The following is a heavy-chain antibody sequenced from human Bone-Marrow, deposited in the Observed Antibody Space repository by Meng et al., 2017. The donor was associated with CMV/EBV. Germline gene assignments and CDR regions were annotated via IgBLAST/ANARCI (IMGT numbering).Heavy chain of an antibody. D-gene: IGHD3-16*01. CDR2: IKQDGSAK. Sequence: GESLKISCVASGFSFSKHWMSWVRQAPGKGLEWVATIKQDGSAKYYADSVKGRFTTSTDKAKSSLYLQMNSLRAEDTAVYYCASTSGQWGQGMLVTVSS. CDR1: GFSFSKHW. J-gene: IGHJ4*02. CDR3: ASTSGQ. V-gene: IGHV3-7*01.